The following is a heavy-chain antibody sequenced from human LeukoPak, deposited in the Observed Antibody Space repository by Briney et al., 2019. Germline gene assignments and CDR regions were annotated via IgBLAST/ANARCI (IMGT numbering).Heavy chain of an antibody. D-gene: IGHD6-19*01. CDR1: GFTFDDYA. CDR2: ISWNSGSI. Sequence: PGGSLRLSCAASGFTFDDYAMHWVRQAPGKGLEWVSGISWNSGSIGYADSVKGRFTISRDNAKNSLYLQMNSLRAEDTAVYYCAKDLARIAVAGTIYWGQGTLVTVSS. J-gene: IGHJ4*02. V-gene: IGHV3-9*01. CDR3: AKDLARIAVAGTIY.